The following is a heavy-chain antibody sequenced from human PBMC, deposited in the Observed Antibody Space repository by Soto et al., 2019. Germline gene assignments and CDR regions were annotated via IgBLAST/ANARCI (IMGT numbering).Heavy chain of an antibody. J-gene: IGHJ5*02. V-gene: IGHV4-34*01. CDR2: INHSGST. Sequence: QVQLQQWGAGLLKPSETLSLTCAVYGGSFSGYYWSWIRQPPGKGLEWIGEINHSGSTNYNPSLKSRVTISVDTSKNQFSLKLSSVTAADTAVYYCARDVRKGYCSSTSCYFRYSTSNWFDPWGQGTLVTVSS. CDR3: ARDVRKGYCSSTSCYFRYSTSNWFDP. CDR1: GGSFSGYY. D-gene: IGHD2-2*01.